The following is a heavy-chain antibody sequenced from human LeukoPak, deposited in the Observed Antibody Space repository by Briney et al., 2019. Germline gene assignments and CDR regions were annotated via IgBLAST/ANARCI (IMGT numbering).Heavy chain of an antibody. CDR2: IKTKTDGGTT. Sequence: GGSLRLSCAASGFTVSSNYMSWVRQAPGKGLEWVGRIKTKTDGGTTDYTAPVKGRFTISRDDSKNTLYLQMNSLKIEDTAVYYRTKTQVGVTFRLDYWGQGTLVTVSS. D-gene: IGHD1-26*01. V-gene: IGHV3-15*01. CDR3: TKTQVGVTFRLDY. J-gene: IGHJ4*02. CDR1: GFTVSSNY.